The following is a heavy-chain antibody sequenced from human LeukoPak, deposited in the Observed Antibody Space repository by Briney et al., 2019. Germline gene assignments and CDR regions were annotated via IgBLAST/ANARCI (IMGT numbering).Heavy chain of an antibody. CDR1: GGSFSGYY. V-gene: IGHV4-34*01. D-gene: IGHD1-7*01. CDR3: ARGSGTGTTTSLRY. Sequence: SETLSLTCAVYGGSFSGYYWSWIRQPPGKGLEWIGEINHSGSTNYNPSLKSRVTISVDTSKNQFSLKLSSVTAADTAVYYCARGSGTGTTTSLRYWGQRTLVTVSS. J-gene: IGHJ4*02. CDR2: INHSGST.